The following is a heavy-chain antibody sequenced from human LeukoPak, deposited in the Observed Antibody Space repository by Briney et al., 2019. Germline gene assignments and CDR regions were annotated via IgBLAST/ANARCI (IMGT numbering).Heavy chain of an antibody. Sequence: PGGSLRLSCAASGFTFSSYWMHWVRQAPGKGLVWVSRINSDGSSTSYADSVKGRFTISRDNAKNTLYLQMNSLRAEDTAIYYCARVAVYYDILTGYYSDWGQGTLATVSS. J-gene: IGHJ4*02. V-gene: IGHV3-74*01. CDR2: INSDGSST. CDR3: ARVAVYYDILTGYYSD. D-gene: IGHD3-9*01. CDR1: GFTFSSYW.